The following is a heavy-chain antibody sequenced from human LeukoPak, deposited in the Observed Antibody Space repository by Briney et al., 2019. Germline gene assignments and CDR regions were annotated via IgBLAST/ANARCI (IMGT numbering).Heavy chain of an antibody. D-gene: IGHD4-17*01. CDR1: GYTFTIYG. Sequence: ASVTVSCTASGYTFTIYGISWVRQAPGQGLEWMGWISAYNGNTNYAQKLQGRVTMTTDTSTSTAYMELRSLRSDDTAVYYCARDDYGDYPYYFDYWGQGTLVTVSS. J-gene: IGHJ4*02. CDR2: ISAYNGNT. CDR3: ARDDYGDYPYYFDY. V-gene: IGHV1-18*01.